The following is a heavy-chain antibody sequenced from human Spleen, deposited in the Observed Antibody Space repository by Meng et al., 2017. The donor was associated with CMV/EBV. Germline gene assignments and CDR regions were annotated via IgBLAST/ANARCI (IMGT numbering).Heavy chain of an antibody. CDR3: ASSRKFLTGYYYYYGMDV. CDR1: GYTFTGYY. V-gene: IGHV1-2*02. Sequence: ASVKVSCKASGYTFTGYYMHWVRQAPGQGLEWMGWINPNSGGTNYAQKFQGRVTMTRDTSISTAYMELSRLRSDDTAVYYCASSRKFLTGYYYYYGMDVWGQGTTVTVSS. D-gene: IGHD3-9*01. J-gene: IGHJ6*02. CDR2: INPNSGGT.